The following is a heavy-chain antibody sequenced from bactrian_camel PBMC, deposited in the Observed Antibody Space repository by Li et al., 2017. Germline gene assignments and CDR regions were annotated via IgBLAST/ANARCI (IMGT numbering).Heavy chain of an antibody. CDR2: LFSDGTST. D-gene: IGHD5*01. J-gene: IGHJ4*01. Sequence: HVQLVESGGGLVQPGGSLRVSCVASGFFFGNYYMSWVRQAPGKGPEWLSGLFSDGTSTYYADSVKGRMTISTDNAKNTLYLQMNSLKTEDTAEYVCAHWGVRCRGQGTQVTVS. CDR1: GFFFGNYY. V-gene: IGHV3S6*01.